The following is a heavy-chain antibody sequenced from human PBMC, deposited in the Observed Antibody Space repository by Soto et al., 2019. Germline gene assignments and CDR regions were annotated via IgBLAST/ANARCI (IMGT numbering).Heavy chain of an antibody. CDR2: ISGRGGST. D-gene: IGHD2-15*01. V-gene: IGHV3-23*01. Sequence: EVQLLESGGGLVQPGGSLRLSCAASGFTFSSYAMSWVRQAPGKGLEWVSAISGRGGSTYYADSVKGRFTISRDNSKNTLYLQMNSLRAEDTAVYYCAKVLGVVVVAQFNWFDPWGQGTLVTVSS. CDR3: AKVLGVVVVAQFNWFDP. CDR1: GFTFSSYA. J-gene: IGHJ5*02.